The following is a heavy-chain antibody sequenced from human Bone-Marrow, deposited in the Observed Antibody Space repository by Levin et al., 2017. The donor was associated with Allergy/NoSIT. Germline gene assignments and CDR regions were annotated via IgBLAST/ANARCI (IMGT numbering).Heavy chain of an antibody. CDR1: GITFSSNV. D-gene: IGHD3-22*01. CDR2: LSHDGTRE. V-gene: IGHV3-30*03. J-gene: IGHJ4*02. Sequence: GESLKISCTPSGITFSSNVMNWVRQAPGKGLEWVALLSHDGTREVYADSVKGRFTISRDNSKNTLYLQMNSLRAEDTAVYYCARDEKKNYYDSSGYMDYWGQGTLVTVSS. CDR3: ARDEKKNYYDSSGYMDY.